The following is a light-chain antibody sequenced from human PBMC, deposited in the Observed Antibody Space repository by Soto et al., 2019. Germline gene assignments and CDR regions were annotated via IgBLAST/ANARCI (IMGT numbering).Light chain of an antibody. CDR3: SSYTSSSTWV. CDR1: SSDIGTYDY. J-gene: IGLJ1*01. CDR2: EVI. V-gene: IGLV2-14*01. Sequence: QSVLTQPASVSGSPGQSITISCTGTSSDIGTYDYVSWYQQHPGKAPKLMIYEVINRPSGISNRFSGSKSGNTASLTISGLQAEDEADYYCSSYTSSSTWVFGTGTKVTVL.